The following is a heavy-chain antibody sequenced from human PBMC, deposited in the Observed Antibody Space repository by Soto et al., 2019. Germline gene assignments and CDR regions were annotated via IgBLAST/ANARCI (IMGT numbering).Heavy chain of an antibody. CDR3: ARQGGYSREGECVY. V-gene: IGHV3-48*03. D-gene: IGHD5-18*01. Sequence: EVQLVESGGGLVQPGGSLRLSCAASGFSFNIYEMTWVRQAPGKGLEWVSYISSNGNTAYYADSLKGRFTISRDNAKNSVNLQMNSLRAGDTDIYCCARQGGYSREGECVYWGPGSRVTASS. CDR2: ISSNGNTA. J-gene: IGHJ4*02. CDR1: GFSFNIYE.